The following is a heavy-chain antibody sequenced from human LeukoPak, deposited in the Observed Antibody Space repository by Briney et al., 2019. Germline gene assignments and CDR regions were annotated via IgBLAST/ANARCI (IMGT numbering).Heavy chain of an antibody. V-gene: IGHV1-2*02. CDR1: GYTFTGFY. D-gene: IGHD6-19*01. Sequence: ASVKVSCKASGYTFTGFYIHWVRQAPGQGLEWMGWINPNSGGTNYAQKFQGRVTMTRDTSISTAYMELSRLRSDDTAVYYCARDSPHSIAVAAPFDYWGQGTLVTVSS. CDR3: ARDSPHSIAVAAPFDY. CDR2: INPNSGGT. J-gene: IGHJ4*02.